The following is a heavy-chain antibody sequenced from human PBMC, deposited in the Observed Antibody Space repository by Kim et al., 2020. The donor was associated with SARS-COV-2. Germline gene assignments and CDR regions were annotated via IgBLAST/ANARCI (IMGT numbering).Heavy chain of an antibody. CDR1: GGSVSSGSYY. V-gene: IGHV4-61*01. CDR3: ARDQAIFGVVIPPHAF. CDR2: IYYSGST. D-gene: IGHD3-3*01. Sequence: SETLSLTCTVSGGSVSSGSYYWSWIRQPPGKGLEWIGYIYYSGSTNYNPSLKSRVTISVDTSKNQFSLKLSSVTAADTAVYYCARDQAIFGVVIPPHAF. J-gene: IGHJ3*01.